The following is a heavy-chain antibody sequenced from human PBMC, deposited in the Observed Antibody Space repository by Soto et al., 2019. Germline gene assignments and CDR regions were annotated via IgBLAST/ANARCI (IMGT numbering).Heavy chain of an antibody. J-gene: IGHJ3*02. CDR2: IYYSGST. V-gene: IGHV4-31*03. D-gene: IGHD4-17*01. CDR3: ARDASGDEQSGFDI. CDR1: GGSISSGGYY. Sequence: QVQLQESGPGLVKPSQTLSLTCTVSGGSISSGGYYWSWIRQHPGKGLEWIGYIYYSGSTYYNPSLKSRVTISVDTSKNQFSLKLSSVTAADTAVYHCARDASGDEQSGFDIWGQGTMVTVSS.